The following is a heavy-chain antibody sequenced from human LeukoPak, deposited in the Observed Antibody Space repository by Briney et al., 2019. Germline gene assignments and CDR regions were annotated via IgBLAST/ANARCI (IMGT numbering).Heavy chain of an antibody. CDR1: GYTFTSYA. D-gene: IGHD4-17*01. J-gene: IGHJ3*02. V-gene: IGHV1-3*01. Sequence: GASVKVSCKAFGYTFTSYAMHWVRQAPGQRLEWMGWINAGNGNTKYSQKFQGRVTITRDTSASTAYMELSSLRSEDTAVYYCARASAYGDYVGAFDIWGQGTMVTVSS. CDR3: ARASAYGDYVGAFDI. CDR2: INAGNGNT.